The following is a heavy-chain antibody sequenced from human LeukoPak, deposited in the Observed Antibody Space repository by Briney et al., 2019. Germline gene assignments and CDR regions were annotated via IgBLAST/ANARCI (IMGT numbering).Heavy chain of an antibody. CDR1: GGTFSSYA. CDR3: ARAHSGYDVKYFAY. J-gene: IGHJ4*02. Sequence: ASVKVSCKASGGTFSSYAISWVRQAPGQGLEWMGGIIPIFGTANYAQKFQGRVTITADESTSTAYMELSSLRSEDTAVYYCARAHSGYDVKYFAYWGQGTLVTVSS. V-gene: IGHV1-69*13. D-gene: IGHD5-12*01. CDR2: IIPIFGTA.